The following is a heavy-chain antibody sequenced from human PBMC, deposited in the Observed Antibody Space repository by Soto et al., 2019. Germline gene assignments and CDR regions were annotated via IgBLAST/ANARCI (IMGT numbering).Heavy chain of an antibody. CDR2: IIPIFGTA. Sequence: GASVKVSCKASGGTFSSYAISWVRQAPGQGLEWMGGIIPIFGTANYAQKFQGRVTITADKSTSTAYMELSSLRSEDTAVYYCARSWLRKPSIAAAGTSWFDPWGQGTLVTVSS. CDR3: ARSWLRKPSIAAAGTSWFDP. J-gene: IGHJ5*02. D-gene: IGHD6-13*01. CDR1: GGTFSSYA. V-gene: IGHV1-69*06.